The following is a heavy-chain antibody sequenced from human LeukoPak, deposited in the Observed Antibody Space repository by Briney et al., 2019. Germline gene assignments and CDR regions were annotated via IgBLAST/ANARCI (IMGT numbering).Heavy chain of an antibody. J-gene: IGHJ5*02. CDR2: ISYDGSNK. CDR3: AKARIRYHSHHNWFDP. CDR1: GFTFSSYG. D-gene: IGHD3-9*01. V-gene: IGHV3-30*18. Sequence: GGSLRLSCAASGFTFSSYGMHWVRQAPGKGLEWVAVISYDGSNKYYADSVKGRFTISRDNSKNTLYLQMNSLRAEDTAVFYRAKARIRYHSHHNWFDPWGQGTLVTVSS.